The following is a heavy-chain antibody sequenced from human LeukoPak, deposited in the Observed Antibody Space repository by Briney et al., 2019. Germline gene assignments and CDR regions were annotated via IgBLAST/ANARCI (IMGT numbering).Heavy chain of an antibody. CDR1: GGSISSYY. V-gene: IGHV4-59*08. CDR3: ARLGVRRTWDYSNYPGNYYYGMDV. Sequence: SETLSLTCTVSGGSISSYYWSWIRQPPGKGLEWIGYIYYSGSTNYNPSLKSRVTISVDTSKNQFSLKLSSMTAADTAVNYCARLGVRRTWDYSNYPGNYYYGMDVWGQGTTVIVSS. CDR2: IYYSGST. J-gene: IGHJ6*02. D-gene: IGHD4-11*01.